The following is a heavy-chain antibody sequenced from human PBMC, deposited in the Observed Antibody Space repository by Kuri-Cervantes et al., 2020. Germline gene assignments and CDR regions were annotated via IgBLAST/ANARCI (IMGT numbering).Heavy chain of an antibody. D-gene: IGHD3-10*01. J-gene: IGHJ6*02. CDR3: ARGMAYYGSGSYYYYYYGMDV. CDR1: GYTFTSYY. V-gene: IGHV1-2*02. Sequence: ASVKVSCRASGYTFTSYYMHWVRQAPGQGLEWMGWINPNSGGTNYAQKFQGRVTMTRDTSISTAYMELSSLRSEDTAVYYCARGMAYYGSGSYYYYYYGMDVWGQGTTVTVSS. CDR2: INPNSGGT.